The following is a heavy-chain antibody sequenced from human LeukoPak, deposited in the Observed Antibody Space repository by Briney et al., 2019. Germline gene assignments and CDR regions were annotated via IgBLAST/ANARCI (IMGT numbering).Heavy chain of an antibody. CDR3: ARSWSSSSWYYFDY. CDR1: GFTFSSYD. V-gene: IGHV3-13*01. CDR2: IGTAGDA. J-gene: IGHJ4*02. Sequence: GGSLRLSCAASGFTFSSYDMHWVRQATGKGLEWVSAIGTAGDAYYPGSVKGRFTISRENAKNSLYLQMNSLRAGDTAVYYCARSWSSSSWYYFDYWGQGTLVTVSS. D-gene: IGHD6-13*01.